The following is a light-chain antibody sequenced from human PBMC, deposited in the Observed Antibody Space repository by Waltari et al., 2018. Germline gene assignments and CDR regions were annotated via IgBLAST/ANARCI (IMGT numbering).Light chain of an antibody. CDR3: YSTDSSGNHRV. CDR2: EDN. Sequence: SYELTQPPSVSVSPGQTARITCSGDALPKKYPYWYQQKSGQAPVLVIYEDNKRPSGIPARFSGSSSGTMATLTISGAQVEDEADYYCYSTDSSGNHRVFGGGTKLTVL. CDR1: ALPKKY. J-gene: IGLJ3*02. V-gene: IGLV3-10*01.